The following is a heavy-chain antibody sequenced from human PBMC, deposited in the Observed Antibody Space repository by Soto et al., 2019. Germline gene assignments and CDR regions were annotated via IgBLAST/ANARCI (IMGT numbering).Heavy chain of an antibody. Sequence: QVQLVESGGGVVQPGGSLRLSCAASGFMFSDYAMYWVRQAPGKGLEWVAVIPFDRSSPIYADSVKGRFTISRDNSKNTLYLQMNSLRDDDTAVYYCVRDSDWTFEFWGQGTLVTVSS. D-gene: IGHD6-19*01. CDR2: IPFDRSSP. V-gene: IGHV3-30*04. CDR3: VRDSDWTFEF. CDR1: GFMFSDYA. J-gene: IGHJ4*02.